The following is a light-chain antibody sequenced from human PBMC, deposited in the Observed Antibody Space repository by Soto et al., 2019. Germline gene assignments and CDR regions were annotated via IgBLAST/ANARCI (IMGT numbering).Light chain of an antibody. Sequence: DSQMTQSPCTLSATAGDRVTITCRASQSISSWLAWYQQKPGKAPKLLIYDASNLESGVPSRFSGSGSGTEFTLTISNLQPDDFATYYCQQYSTYSAFGQGTKVDIK. CDR2: DAS. CDR3: QQYSTYSA. V-gene: IGKV1-5*01. CDR1: QSISSW. J-gene: IGKJ1*01.